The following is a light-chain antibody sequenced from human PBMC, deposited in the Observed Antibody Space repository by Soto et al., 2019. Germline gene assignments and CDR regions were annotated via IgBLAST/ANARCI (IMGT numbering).Light chain of an antibody. CDR3: QQSYSTPRT. V-gene: IGKV1-39*01. J-gene: IGKJ1*01. CDR2: AAS. Sequence: EIQMTQSPSSLSASVGDRVTITCRASQTISNYLNWYQQKPGKAPKLLIYAASSLQSGVPSRFSGSGSGTDITLSISSLQPEDFATYYCQQSYSTPRTFGQGTKVDIK. CDR1: QTISNY.